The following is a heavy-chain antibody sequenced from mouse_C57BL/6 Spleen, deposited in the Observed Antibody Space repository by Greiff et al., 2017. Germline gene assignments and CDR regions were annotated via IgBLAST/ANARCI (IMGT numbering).Heavy chain of an antibody. J-gene: IGHJ4*01. CDR2: INPYNGDT. CDR3: AVTVVARGAMDY. CDR1: GYSFTGYF. Sequence: EVKLVESGPELVKPGASVKISCKASGYSFTGYFMNWVMQSHGKSLEWIGRINPYNGDTFYNQKFKGKATLTVDKSSSTAHMDLRSLASEVSAVYYCAVTVVARGAMDYWGQGTSVTVSS. V-gene: IGHV1-20*02. D-gene: IGHD1-1*01.